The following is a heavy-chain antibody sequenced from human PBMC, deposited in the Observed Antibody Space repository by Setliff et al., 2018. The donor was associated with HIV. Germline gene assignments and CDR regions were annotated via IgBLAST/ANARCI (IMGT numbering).Heavy chain of an antibody. D-gene: IGHD6-13*01. CDR3: ATDPGYSSTWYSESFQH. V-gene: IGHV1-2*02. J-gene: IGHJ1*01. CDR2: INPNSGGT. CDR1: GYSFTGYF. Sequence: ASVKVSCKASGYSFTGYFMHWVRRAPGQGLEWMGWINPNSGGTNYAQKFQGRVTMTRDTSISTAYMELSSLRSDDTAMYYCATDPGYSSTWYSESFQHWGQGTVVTVSS.